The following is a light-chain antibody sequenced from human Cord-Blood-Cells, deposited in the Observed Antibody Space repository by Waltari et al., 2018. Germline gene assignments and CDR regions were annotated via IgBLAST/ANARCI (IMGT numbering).Light chain of an antibody. V-gene: IGKV3-15*01. Sequence: EIVMTQSPATLSVSPGERATLSCRASQSVCSNLAWYQQKPGQAPRPLIYGASTRDTGIPARFSGSGSGTEFTLTISSLQSEDFAVYYCQQYNNWSWTFGQGTKVEIK. CDR3: QQYNNWSWT. CDR2: GAS. J-gene: IGKJ1*01. CDR1: QSVCSN.